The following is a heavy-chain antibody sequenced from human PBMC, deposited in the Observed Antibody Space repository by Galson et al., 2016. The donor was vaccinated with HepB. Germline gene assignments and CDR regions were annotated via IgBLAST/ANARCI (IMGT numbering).Heavy chain of an antibody. CDR3: AKDPRSGCYSRWFDP. Sequence: SLRLSCAASGFTFSNYATSWVRQAPGKGLEWVSAISGSGGTPYYSDSVNRRFTTSNHPSNNTLYLQMNSLRVEDPAFYYCAKDPRSGCYSRWFDPWGQGTLVTVSS. D-gene: IGHD3-3*01. CDR2: ISGSGGTP. J-gene: IGHJ5*02. V-gene: IGHV3-23*01. CDR1: GFTFSNYA.